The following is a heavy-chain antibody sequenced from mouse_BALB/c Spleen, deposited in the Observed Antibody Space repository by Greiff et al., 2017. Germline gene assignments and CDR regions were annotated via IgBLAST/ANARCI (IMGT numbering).Heavy chain of an antibody. Sequence: EVKLVESGGGLVQPGGSRKLSCAASGFTFSSFGMHWVRQAPEKGLEWVAYISSGSSTIYYADTVKGRFTISRDNPKNTLFLQMTSLRSEDTAMYYCARELRLRSAMDYWGQGTSVTVSS. J-gene: IGHJ4*01. D-gene: IGHD1-2*01. V-gene: IGHV5-17*02. CDR2: ISSGSSTI. CDR1: GFTFSSFG. CDR3: ARELRLRSAMDY.